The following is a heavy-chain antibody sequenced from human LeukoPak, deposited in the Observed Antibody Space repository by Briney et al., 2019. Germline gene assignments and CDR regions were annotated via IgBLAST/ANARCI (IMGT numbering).Heavy chain of an antibody. D-gene: IGHD3-3*01. J-gene: IGHJ4*02. CDR2: ISGSGGST. CDR3: AKDHTIFGVVIRY. V-gene: IGHV3-23*01. Sequence: PGGSLRLSCAASRFTFSSYAMSWVRQAPGKGREWVSAISGSGGSTYYADSVKGRFTISRDNSKNTLYLQMNSLRAEDTAVYYCAKDHTIFGVVIRYWGQGTLVTVSS. CDR1: RFTFSSYA.